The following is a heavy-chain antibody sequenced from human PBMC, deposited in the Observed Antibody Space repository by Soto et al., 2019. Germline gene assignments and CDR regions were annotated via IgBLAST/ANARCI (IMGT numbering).Heavy chain of an antibody. CDR3: ARGVVVVAAPSDNWFDP. J-gene: IGHJ5*02. CDR1: GGSISSGDYY. V-gene: IGHV4-30-4*01. Sequence: TSETLSLTCTVSGGSISSGDYYWSWIHQPPGKGLEWIGYIYYSGSTYYNPSLKSRVTISVDTSKNQFSLKLSSVTAADTAVYYCARGVVVVAAPSDNWFDPWGQGTLVTVSS. CDR2: IYYSGST. D-gene: IGHD2-15*01.